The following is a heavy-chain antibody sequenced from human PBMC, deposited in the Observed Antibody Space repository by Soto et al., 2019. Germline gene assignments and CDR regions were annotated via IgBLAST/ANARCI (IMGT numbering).Heavy chain of an antibody. Sequence: SETLSLTCTVSGVPIRSYFWSWIRQPPGKGLDWIGSTYYPADTKYGPSLGSRATIPAVPSKEQFSLRLSPVTAADTALYYCAGSTNRGVSFDYWGQGALVTVSS. CDR1: GVPIRSYF. J-gene: IGHJ4*02. V-gene: IGHV4-59*01. CDR2: TYYPADT. CDR3: AGSTNRGVSFDY. D-gene: IGHD3-10*01.